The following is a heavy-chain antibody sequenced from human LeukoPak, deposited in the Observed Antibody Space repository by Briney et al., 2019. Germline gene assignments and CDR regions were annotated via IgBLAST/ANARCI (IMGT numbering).Heavy chain of an antibody. CDR1: GFTFSSYS. CDR3: AKDIRSTTSRGYFDY. CDR2: ISGSGGST. V-gene: IGHV3-23*01. J-gene: IGHJ4*02. D-gene: IGHD2/OR15-2a*01. Sequence: GGSPRLSCAASGFTFSSYSMSWVRQAPGKGLEWFSSISGSGGSTFYADSVKGRFTISRDNSKNTLYLQMNSLRAEDTAVYYCAKDIRSTTSRGYFDYWGQGTLVTVSS.